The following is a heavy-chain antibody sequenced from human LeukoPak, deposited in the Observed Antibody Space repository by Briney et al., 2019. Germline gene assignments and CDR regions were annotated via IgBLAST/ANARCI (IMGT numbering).Heavy chain of an antibody. J-gene: IGHJ5*02. CDR1: DASISGYY. V-gene: IGHV4-59*08. Sequence: SETLSLTCTVSDASISGYYWSWIRQPPGKGLEWIGSIHFSGSTNYNPSLRSRVTISVDTSKNQLSLKLSSVTAADTAVYYCARYGDYRSFDPWGQGTLVTVSS. CDR2: IHFSGST. CDR3: ARYGDYRSFDP. D-gene: IGHD4-17*01.